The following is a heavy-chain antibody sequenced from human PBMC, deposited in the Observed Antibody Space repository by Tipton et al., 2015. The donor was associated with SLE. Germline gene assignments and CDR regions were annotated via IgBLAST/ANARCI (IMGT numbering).Heavy chain of an antibody. V-gene: IGHV3-21*06. CDR2: ISSSSRYI. CDR3: TRGIDPGSSRISDY. J-gene: IGHJ4*02. CDR1: GFTFSSYS. D-gene: IGHD2-15*01. Sequence: QLVQSGGGLVKPGGSLRLSCAASGFTFSSYSMNWVRQAPGKGLEWVSSISSSSRYIYYADSVKGRFIISRDNSKSTLYLQMNNVRVEDTALYYCTRGIDPGSSRISDYWGQGTMVSVSS.